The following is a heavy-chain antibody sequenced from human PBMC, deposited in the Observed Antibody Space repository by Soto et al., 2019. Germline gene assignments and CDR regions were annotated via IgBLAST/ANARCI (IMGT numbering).Heavy chain of an antibody. CDR3: ARDQGGPFDY. D-gene: IGHD2-15*01. J-gene: IGHJ4*02. V-gene: IGHV4-59*01. CDR2: IYYSGSS. Sequence: QVQLQESGPGLVKPSETLSLTCTVSGVSFSTYYWSWIRQAPGKGLEWIGYIYYSGSSNYNPSLKSRVTMSVYTSKNQLSLKLSSVTAADTAVYYCARDQGGPFDYWGQGTLVTVSS. CDR1: GVSFSTYY.